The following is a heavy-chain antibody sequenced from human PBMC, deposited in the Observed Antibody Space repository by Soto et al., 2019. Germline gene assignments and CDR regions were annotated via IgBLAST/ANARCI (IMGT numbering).Heavy chain of an antibody. CDR3: ARAVVVVAATRYYYYGMDV. Sequence: SETLSLTCAVYGGSFSGYYWSWIRQPPGKGLEWIGEINHSGSANYNPSLKSRVTISVDTSKNQFSLKLSSVTAADTAVYYCARAVVVVAATRYYYYGMDVWGQGTTVTVSS. J-gene: IGHJ6*02. CDR2: INHSGSA. CDR1: GGSFSGYY. D-gene: IGHD2-15*01. V-gene: IGHV4-34*01.